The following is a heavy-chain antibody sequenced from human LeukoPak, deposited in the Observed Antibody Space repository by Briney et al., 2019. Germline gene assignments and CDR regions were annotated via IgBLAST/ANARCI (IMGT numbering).Heavy chain of an antibody. CDR3: ATATSWSYYYGINV. D-gene: IGHD2-15*01. CDR1: GFTFSSYA. CDR2: ISSSGGST. V-gene: IGHV3-23*01. Sequence: GGSLRLSCAASGFTFSSYAMSWVRQAPGKGLEWVSGISSSGGSTYYADSVKGRFTISRDNAKNSLFLQMNSLRGEDTAVYYCATATSWSYYYGINVWGQGTTVTVSS. J-gene: IGHJ6*02.